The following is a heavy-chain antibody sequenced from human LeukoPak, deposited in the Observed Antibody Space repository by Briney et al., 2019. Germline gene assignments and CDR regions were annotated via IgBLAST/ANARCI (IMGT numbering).Heavy chain of an antibody. D-gene: IGHD6-13*01. Sequence: PSETLSLTCTVSGGSISSSSYYWGWIRQPPGKGLEWIGSIYYSGSTNYNPSLKSRVTISVDTSKNQFSLKLSSVTAADTAVYYCARDDQIAAASRASYGMDVWGQGTTVTVSS. J-gene: IGHJ6*02. V-gene: IGHV4-39*07. CDR3: ARDDQIAAASRASYGMDV. CDR1: GGSISSSSYY. CDR2: IYYSGST.